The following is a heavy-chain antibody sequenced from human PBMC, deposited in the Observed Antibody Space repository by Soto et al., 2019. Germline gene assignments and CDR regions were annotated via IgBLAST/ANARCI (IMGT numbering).Heavy chain of an antibody. Sequence: PSETLYLTCTVSGGSISSGDYYWTWIRQPPGTGLEWIGEINHSGSTNYNPSLKSRVTISVDTSKNQFSLKLTSVTAADTAVYYCARDKITGLFDYWGQGTLVTVSS. J-gene: IGHJ4*02. V-gene: IGHV4-39*07. D-gene: IGHD2-8*02. CDR1: GGSISSGDYY. CDR3: ARDKITGLFDY. CDR2: INHSGST.